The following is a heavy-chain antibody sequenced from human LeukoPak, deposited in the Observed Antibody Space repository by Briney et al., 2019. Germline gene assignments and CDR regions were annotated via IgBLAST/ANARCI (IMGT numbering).Heavy chain of an antibody. CDR3: AKPMTTVTKPYAFDI. CDR1: GFTFSSYW. D-gene: IGHD4-17*01. J-gene: IGHJ3*02. CDR2: INSDGSST. Sequence: GGSLRLSCAASGFTFSSYWMHWVRQAPGKGLVWVSRINSDGSSTSYADSVKGRFTISRDNSKNTLYLQINSLRAEDTAVYYCAKPMTTVTKPYAFDIWGQGTMVTVSS. V-gene: IGHV3-74*01.